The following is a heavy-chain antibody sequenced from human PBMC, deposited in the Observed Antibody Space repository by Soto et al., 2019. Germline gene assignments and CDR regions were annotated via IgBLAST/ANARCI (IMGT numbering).Heavy chain of an antibody. J-gene: IGHJ6*02. Sequence: SETLSLTCTVSGGSISSYYWSWIRQPPGKGLEWIGYIYYSGSTNYNPSLKSRVTISVDTSKNQFSLKLSSVTAEDTAVYYCARYGFWSGYAYYYYGMDVWGQGTTVTVSS. CDR1: GGSISSYY. CDR2: IYYSGST. V-gene: IGHV4-59*01. CDR3: ARYGFWSGYAYYYYGMDV. D-gene: IGHD3-3*01.